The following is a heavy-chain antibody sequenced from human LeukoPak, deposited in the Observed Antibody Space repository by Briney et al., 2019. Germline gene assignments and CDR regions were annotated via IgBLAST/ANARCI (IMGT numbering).Heavy chain of an antibody. CDR3: ARGLSGSYGMDV. J-gene: IGHJ6*02. CDR2: ISSSSSYI. Sequence: GGSLRLSCAASGFTFSSYSMNWVRQAPGKGLEWVSSISSSSSYIYYADSVKARFTISRDNAKNSLYLQMNSLRAEDTAVYYCARGLSGSYGMDVWGQGTTVTVSS. V-gene: IGHV3-21*01. D-gene: IGHD3-10*01. CDR1: GFTFSSYS.